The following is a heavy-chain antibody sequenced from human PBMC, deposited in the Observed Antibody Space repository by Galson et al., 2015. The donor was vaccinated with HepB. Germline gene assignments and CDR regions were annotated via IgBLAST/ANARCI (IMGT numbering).Heavy chain of an antibody. V-gene: IGHV4-30-4*01. Sequence: TLSLTCTVSGGSISSGDYYWSWIRQPPGKGLEWIGYIYYSGSTYYNPSLKSRVTISVDTSKNQFSLKLSSVTAADTAVYYCARVAGITGTTNLPTDAFDIWGQGTMVTVSS. CDR1: GGSISSGDYY. CDR3: ARVAGITGTTNLPTDAFDI. D-gene: IGHD1-20*01. CDR2: IYYSGST. J-gene: IGHJ3*02.